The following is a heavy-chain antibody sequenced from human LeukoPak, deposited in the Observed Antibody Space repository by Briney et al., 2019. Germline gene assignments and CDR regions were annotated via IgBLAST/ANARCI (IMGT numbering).Heavy chain of an antibody. V-gene: IGHV4-30-2*01. CDR2: IYHSGST. D-gene: IGHD3-3*01. CDR3: ASATRFLEWLLPPHWFDP. J-gene: IGHJ5*02. Sequence: SQTLSLTCTVSGGSISSGGYYWSWIRQPPGKGLEWIGYIYHSGSTYYNPSLKSRVTISVDRSKNQFSLKLSSVTAADTAVYYCASATRFLEWLLPPHWFDPWGQGTLVTVSS. CDR1: GGSISSGGYY.